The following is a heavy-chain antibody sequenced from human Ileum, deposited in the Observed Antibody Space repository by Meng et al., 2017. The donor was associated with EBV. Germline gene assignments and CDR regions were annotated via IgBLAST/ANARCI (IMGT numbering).Heavy chain of an antibody. V-gene: IGHV4-4*02. J-gene: IGHJ4*02. Sequence: QRQLQESGPGLVKPSGTLSLTSAVSGGSISSSNWWSWVRQAPGKGLEWIGEIHHTESTNYNPSLKSRVTISVDKSKNQFSLKLSSVTAADTAVYYCARESYSDSSGYYSLDYWGQGSLVTVSS. CDR3: ARESYSDSSGYYSLDY. CDR1: GGSISSSNW. D-gene: IGHD3-22*01. CDR2: IHHTEST.